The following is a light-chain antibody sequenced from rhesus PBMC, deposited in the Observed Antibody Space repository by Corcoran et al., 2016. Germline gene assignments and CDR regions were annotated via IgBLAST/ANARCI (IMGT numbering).Light chain of an antibody. Sequence: SVGDKVTITCHASQAFSTWLAWYQLKPGKAPKPLIFATSILQSGVPSRFSGSGSGTDYTLTISSLQPEDFATYYCQHGYGIFTFGPGTKLDIK. CDR3: QHGYGIFT. CDR1: QAFSTW. V-gene: IGKV1-19*01. CDR2: ATS. J-gene: IGKJ3*01.